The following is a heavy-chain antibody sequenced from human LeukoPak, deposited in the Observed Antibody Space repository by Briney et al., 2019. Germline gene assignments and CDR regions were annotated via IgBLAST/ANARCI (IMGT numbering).Heavy chain of an antibody. CDR2: INAGNGNT. J-gene: IGHJ4*02. CDR3: ARVGQWLGLFDY. D-gene: IGHD6-19*01. Sequence: ASVKVSCKASGYTFTSYAMHWVRQAPGQRLEWMGWINAGNGNTKYSQKFQGRVAITRDTSASTAYMELSSLRSEDTAAYYCARVGQWLGLFDYWGQGTLVTVSS. CDR1: GYTFTSYA. V-gene: IGHV1-3*01.